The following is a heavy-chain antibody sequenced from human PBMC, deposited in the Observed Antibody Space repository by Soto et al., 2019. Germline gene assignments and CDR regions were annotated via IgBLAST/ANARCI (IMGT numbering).Heavy chain of an antibody. J-gene: IGHJ4*02. V-gene: IGHV3-23*01. CDR1: GFTFSSYA. Sequence: GGSLRLSCAASGFTFSSYAMSWVRQAPGKGLEWVSAISGSGGSTYYADSVKGRFTISRDNSKNTLYLQMNSLRAEDTAVYYCAKVTPHCSSTSCLFDYWGQGTLVTVSS. CDR2: ISGSGGST. D-gene: IGHD2-2*01. CDR3: AKVTPHCSSTSCLFDY.